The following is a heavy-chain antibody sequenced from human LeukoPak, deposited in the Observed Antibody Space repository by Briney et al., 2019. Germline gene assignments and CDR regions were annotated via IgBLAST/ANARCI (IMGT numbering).Heavy chain of an antibody. CDR1: GFTFSSYA. D-gene: IGHD5-18*01. CDR2: ISYDGSNK. CDR3: ARDFGWLLDY. J-gene: IGHJ4*02. V-gene: IGHV3-30-3*01. Sequence: GGSLRLSCAASGFTFSSYAMHWVRQAPGKGLEWVAVISYDGSNKYYADSVKGRLTISRDNSKNTLYLQMNSLRAEDTAVYYCARDFGWLLDYWGQGTLVTVSS.